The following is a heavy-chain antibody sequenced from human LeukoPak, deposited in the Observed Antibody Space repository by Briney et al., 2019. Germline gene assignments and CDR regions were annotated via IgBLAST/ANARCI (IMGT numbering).Heavy chain of an antibody. CDR3: ARGGSAGTLDWFDP. Sequence: ASVKVSCKASGYTFTGYYMHWVRQAPGQGLEWMGWINPYSGGTNYAQKFQGRVTMTRDTSISTAYMELSRLRSDDTAVYYCARGGSAGTLDWFDPWGQGTLVTVSS. V-gene: IGHV1-2*02. D-gene: IGHD1-26*01. CDR1: GYTFTGYY. J-gene: IGHJ5*02. CDR2: INPYSGGT.